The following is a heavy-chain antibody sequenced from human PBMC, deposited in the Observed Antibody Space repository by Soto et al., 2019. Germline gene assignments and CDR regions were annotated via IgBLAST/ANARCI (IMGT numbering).Heavy chain of an antibody. J-gene: IGHJ6*02. CDR2: ISGSGGST. D-gene: IGHD3-3*01. Sequence: PGGSLRLSCAASGFTFSSYAMSWVRQAPGKGLEWVSAISGSGGSTYYADSGKGRFTISRDYSKNTLYLQMNSLRAEDTAVYYCAKDRLLSTIFRPIDVWGQGPTVTVSS. V-gene: IGHV3-23*01. CDR3: AKDRLLSTIFRPIDV. CDR1: GFTFSSYA.